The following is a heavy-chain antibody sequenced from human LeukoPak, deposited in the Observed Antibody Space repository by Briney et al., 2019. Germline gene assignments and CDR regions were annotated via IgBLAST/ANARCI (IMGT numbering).Heavy chain of an antibody. CDR2: ISPSSSTT. CDR1: GFTFSTYS. V-gene: IGHV3-48*01. D-gene: IGHD1/OR15-1a*01. Sequence: GGSLRLSCAASGFTFSTYSMNWVRQAPGKGLEWLSYISPSSSTTHYADSVKGRFTISRDNAKNALYLQMNSLRAEDTAVYYCARDLTTENFDYWGQGTLVTVSS. CDR3: ARDLTTENFDY. J-gene: IGHJ4*02.